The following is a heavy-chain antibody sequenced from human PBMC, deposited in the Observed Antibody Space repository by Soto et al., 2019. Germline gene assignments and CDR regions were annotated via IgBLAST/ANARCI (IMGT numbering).Heavy chain of an antibody. CDR3: ARGRGYSYNYGMDV. Sequence: LRLSCAASGFTFSIHAMHWVRQAPGKGLEWVAVISYDGSNKYYADSVKGRFTISRDNSKNTLYLQMNSLRAEDTAVYYCARGRGYSYNYGMDVWGQGTTVTVSS. J-gene: IGHJ6*02. CDR2: ISYDGSNK. CDR1: GFTFSIHA. V-gene: IGHV3-30-3*01. D-gene: IGHD5-18*01.